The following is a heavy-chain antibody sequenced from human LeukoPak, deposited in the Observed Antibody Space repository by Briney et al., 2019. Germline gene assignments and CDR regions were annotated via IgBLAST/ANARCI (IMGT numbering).Heavy chain of an antibody. Sequence: QPGRSLRLSCAASGFTFSSYGMHCVRQAPGEGLEWVVFIAEDGSIEKYTDSVKGRFTISRDNSNNTLYLRMNSLRAEDTGVHYCAKDRETTSSGTFDSWGQGTLVTVSS. J-gene: IGHJ4*02. CDR1: GFTFSSYG. CDR3: AKDRETTSSGTFDS. V-gene: IGHV3-30*18. D-gene: IGHD1-1*01. CDR2: IAEDGSIE.